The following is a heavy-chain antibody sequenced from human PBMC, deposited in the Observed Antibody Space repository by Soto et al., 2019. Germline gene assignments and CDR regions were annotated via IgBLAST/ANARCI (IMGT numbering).Heavy chain of an antibody. CDR2: IYYSGST. J-gene: IGHJ6*02. D-gene: IGHD3-10*01. Sequence: ASETLSLTCTVSGGSISSYYWSWIRQPPGKGLEWIGYIYYSGSTNYNPSLKSRVTISVDTSKNQFSLKLSSVTAADTAVYYCARGGGARGGYYYYYGMDVWGQGTTVTVSS. CDR3: ARGGGARGGYYYYYGMDV. CDR1: GGSISSYY. V-gene: IGHV4-59*01.